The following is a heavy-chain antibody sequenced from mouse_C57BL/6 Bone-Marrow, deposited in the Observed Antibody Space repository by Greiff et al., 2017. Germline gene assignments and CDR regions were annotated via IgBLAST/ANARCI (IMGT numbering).Heavy chain of an antibody. CDR3: ARHAYYSNLYAMDY. D-gene: IGHD2-5*01. J-gene: IGHJ4*01. CDR1: GFTFSDYY. CDR2: ISNGGGST. Sequence: EVKLMESGGGLVQPGGSLKLSCAASGFTFSDYYMYWVRQTPEKRLEWVAYISNGGGSTYYPDTVKGRFTISRDNAKNTLYLQMSRLKSEDTAMYYCARHAYYSNLYAMDYWGQGTSVTVSS. V-gene: IGHV5-12*01.